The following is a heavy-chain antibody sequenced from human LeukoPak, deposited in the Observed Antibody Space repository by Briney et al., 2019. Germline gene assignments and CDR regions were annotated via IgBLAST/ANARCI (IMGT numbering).Heavy chain of an antibody. CDR1: GFTFSDYE. V-gene: IGHV3-11*06. J-gene: IGHJ4*02. D-gene: IGHD4-17*01. Sequence: GGSLRLSCAASGFTFSDYEMNWVRQAPGKGLEWVSYISSSSGYTNYADSVKGRFTISRDNAKNSLYLQMNSLRAEDTAVYYCARVGTTVTTREFDYWGQGTLVTVSS. CDR2: ISSSSGYT. CDR3: ARVGTTVTTREFDY.